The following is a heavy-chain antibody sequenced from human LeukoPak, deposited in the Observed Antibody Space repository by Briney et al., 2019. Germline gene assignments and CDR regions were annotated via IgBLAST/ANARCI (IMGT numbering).Heavy chain of an antibody. CDR2: IKQDESEE. CDR1: GFTFSSYW. Sequence: GGSLRLPCAASGFTFSSYWMTWVRQAPGKGLERVANIKQDESEEYYVDSVKGRFTISRDNAKNSLFLQMSNLRAEDTAVYYCATPTLGAWAFDFWGQGTLVTVSS. V-gene: IGHV3-7*01. D-gene: IGHD1-26*01. J-gene: IGHJ4*02. CDR3: ATPTLGAWAFDF.